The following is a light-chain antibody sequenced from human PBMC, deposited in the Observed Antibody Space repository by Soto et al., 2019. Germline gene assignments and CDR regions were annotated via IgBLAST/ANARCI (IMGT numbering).Light chain of an antibody. J-gene: IGKJ1*01. CDR2: DAS. Sequence: IVLTQSPATLSLSPGERATLSCRASQSVSDQLAWYQQKPGQAPRLLIYDASNRATGIPARFSGSGSGTDLTLTISSLEPEDFAVSYCVQRVRWPWTVGPGPKVEI. CDR3: VQRVRWPWT. CDR1: QSVSDQ. V-gene: IGKV3-11*01.